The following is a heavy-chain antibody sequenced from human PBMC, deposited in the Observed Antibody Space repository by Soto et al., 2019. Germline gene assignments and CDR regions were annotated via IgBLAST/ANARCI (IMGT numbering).Heavy chain of an antibody. CDR3: AHYASTSPAGWFDP. J-gene: IGHJ5*02. Sequence: QITLKESGPTLVKPTQTLTLTCTFSGLSLSTSGEAVGWIRQPPGKALEWLALIYWDDDKRYNPTLKTRLTIYKDTFKNQVVLTLTNMDPVDTATYYCAHYASTSPAGWFDPWRQGILVTVSS. V-gene: IGHV2-5*02. D-gene: IGHD3-16*01. CDR2: IYWDDDK. CDR1: GLSLSTSGEA.